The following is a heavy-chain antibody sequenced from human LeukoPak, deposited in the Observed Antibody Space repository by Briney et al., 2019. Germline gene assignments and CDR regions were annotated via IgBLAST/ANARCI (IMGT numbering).Heavy chain of an antibody. CDR2: IYSGGST. CDR1: GVTVSSNY. V-gene: IGHV3-53*04. Sequence: GGSLRLSCAASGVTVSSNYMSWVRQAPGKGLEWVSVIYSGGSTYYADSVKGRFTISRHNSKNTLYLQMNSLRAGDTAVYYCARYYYDSSGYDAFDIWGQGTMVTVSS. CDR3: ARYYYDSSGYDAFDI. J-gene: IGHJ3*02. D-gene: IGHD3-22*01.